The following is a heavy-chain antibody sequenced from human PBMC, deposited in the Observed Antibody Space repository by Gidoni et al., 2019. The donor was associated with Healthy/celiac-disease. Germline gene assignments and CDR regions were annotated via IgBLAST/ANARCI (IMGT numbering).Heavy chain of an antibody. CDR1: GFPFSSYA. D-gene: IGHD1-26*01. CDR3: ARENNIVGATTNWFDP. CDR2: ISYDGSNK. Sequence: QVQLVESGGGVVQPGRSLRLSCAASGFPFSSYAMHWVRQAPGKGLEWVAVISYDGSNKYYADSVKGRFTISRDNSKNTLYLQMNSLRAEDTAVYYCARENNIVGATTNWFDPWGQGTLVTVSS. J-gene: IGHJ5*02. V-gene: IGHV3-30-3*01.